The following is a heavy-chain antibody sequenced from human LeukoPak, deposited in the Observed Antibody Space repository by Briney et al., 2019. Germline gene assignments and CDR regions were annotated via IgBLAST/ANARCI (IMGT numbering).Heavy chain of an antibody. CDR1: GYSFAGYW. V-gene: IGHV5-51*01. D-gene: IGHD6-19*01. Sequence: GESLRISCKGSGYSFAGYWIGWVRQMPGKGLEWMGIIYPGDSDTRYSPSFQGQVTISADKSISTAYLQWSSLKASDTAMYYCARHAGSSAWENWGQGTLVTVSS. CDR2: IYPGDSDT. CDR3: ARHAGSSAWEN. J-gene: IGHJ4*02.